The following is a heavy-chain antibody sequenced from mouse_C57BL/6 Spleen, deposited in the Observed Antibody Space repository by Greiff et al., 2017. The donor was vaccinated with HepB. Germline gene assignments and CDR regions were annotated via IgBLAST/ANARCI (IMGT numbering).Heavy chain of an antibody. CDR3: AREDRWGPYAMDY. J-gene: IGHJ4*01. V-gene: IGHV1-63*01. D-gene: IGHD2-3*01. Sequence: QVQLQQSGAELVRPGTSVKMSCKASGYTFTNYWIGWAKQRPGHGLEWIGDIYPGGGYTNYNEKFKGKATLTADKSSSTAYMQFSSLTSEDSAIYYCAREDRWGPYAMDYWGQGTSVTVSS. CDR2: IYPGGGYT. CDR1: GYTFTNYW.